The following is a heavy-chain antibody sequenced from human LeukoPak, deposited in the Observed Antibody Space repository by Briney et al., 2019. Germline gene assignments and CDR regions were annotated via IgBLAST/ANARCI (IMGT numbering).Heavy chain of an antibody. CDR2: FDPEDGET. J-gene: IGHJ6*03. D-gene: IGHD1-26*01. V-gene: IGHV1-24*01. CDR3: ARVARWELPTLPFYYYYYMDV. Sequence: ASVKVSCKVSVYTLTELSMHWVRQAPGKGLEWMGGFDPEDGETIYAQKFQGRVTITADKSTSTAYMELSSLRSEDTAVYYCARVARWELPTLPFYYYYYMDVWGKGTTVTVSS. CDR1: VYTLTELS.